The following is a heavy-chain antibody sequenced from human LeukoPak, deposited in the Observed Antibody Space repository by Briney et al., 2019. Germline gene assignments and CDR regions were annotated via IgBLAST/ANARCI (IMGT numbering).Heavy chain of an antibody. CDR1: GYTLTELS. CDR2: MNPNSGNT. J-gene: IGHJ6*02. CDR3: ARINYGDYRYGMDV. Sequence: ASVKVSCKVSGYTLTELSMHWVRQAPGQGLEWMGWMNPNSGNTGYAQKFQGRITMTRDTSISTAYMELSSLRSEDTAVYYCARINYGDYRYGMDVWGQGTTVTVSS. V-gene: IGHV1-8*01. D-gene: IGHD4-17*01.